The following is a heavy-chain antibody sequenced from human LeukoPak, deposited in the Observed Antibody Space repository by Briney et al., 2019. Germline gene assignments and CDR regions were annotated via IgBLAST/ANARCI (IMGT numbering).Heavy chain of an antibody. V-gene: IGHV3-23*01. Sequence: GGSLRLTCAASGFTFSSYAMSWVRQAPGKGLEWVSAISGSGGSTYYADSVKGRFTISRDNSKNTLYLQMNSLRAEDMAIYYCAKSEGDSSGYYDAFDIWGQGTMVTVSS. CDR3: AKSEGDSSGYYDAFDI. D-gene: IGHD3-22*01. CDR2: ISGSGGST. CDR1: GFTFSSYA. J-gene: IGHJ3*02.